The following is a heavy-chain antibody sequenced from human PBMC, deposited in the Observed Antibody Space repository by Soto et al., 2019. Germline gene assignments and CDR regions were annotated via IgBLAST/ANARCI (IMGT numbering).Heavy chain of an antibody. CDR3: ARDGYGSGSYYFDS. CDR1: GFTFSSYG. CDR2: IWYDGSNK. D-gene: IGHD3-10*01. J-gene: IGHJ5*01. V-gene: IGHV3-33*01. Sequence: QVQLVESGGGVVQPGRSLRLSCAASGFTFSSYGMHWVRQAPGKGLEWVAVIWYDGSNKYYADSVKGRFTISRDNSKNTLYLQMNSLRAADTAVYYCARDGYGSGSYYFDSWGQGTLVTVAS.